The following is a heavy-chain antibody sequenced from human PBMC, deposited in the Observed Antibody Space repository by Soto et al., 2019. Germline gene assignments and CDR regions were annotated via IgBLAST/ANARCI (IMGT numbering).Heavy chain of an antibody. CDR1: GGSTSSGDYY. Sequence: QVQLQESGPGLVKPSETLSLTCTVSGGSTSSGDYYWSWIRQPPGKGLEWIGYIYYSGITYYNPSLKNRLTISQDTSKNQFSLKLRSVTAADTAVYYSARQYGGYEYYFDYWGQGTLVTVSS. CDR2: IYYSGIT. J-gene: IGHJ4*02. CDR3: ARQYGGYEYYFDY. D-gene: IGHD5-12*01. V-gene: IGHV4-30-4*01.